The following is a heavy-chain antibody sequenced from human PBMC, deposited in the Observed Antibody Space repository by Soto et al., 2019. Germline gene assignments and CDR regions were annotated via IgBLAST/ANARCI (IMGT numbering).Heavy chain of an antibody. J-gene: IGHJ6*02. CDR2: ISDVGGST. CDR1: PYTLNNYA. V-gene: IGHV3-64D*06. CDR3: VKRSMGEYWYYYSGVDF. D-gene: IGHD3-16*01. Sequence: GGTLSLCCSASPYTLNNYAIRWNSHAPRTGMEYVSGISDVGGSTFHAASVQGRFTISSDNSKGTLSRQMSSLRVEDTAVYYCVKRSMGEYWYYYSGVDFWRQGTTVTVAS.